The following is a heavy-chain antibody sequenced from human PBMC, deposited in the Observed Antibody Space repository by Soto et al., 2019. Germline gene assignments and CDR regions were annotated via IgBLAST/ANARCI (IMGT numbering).Heavy chain of an antibody. J-gene: IGHJ6*02. CDR1: GYTFTSYG. D-gene: IGHD2-2*02. V-gene: IGHV1-18*04. CDR2: ISAYNGNT. Sequence: ASVKVSCKASGYTFTSYGISWVRQAPGQGLEWMGWISAYNGNTNYAQKLQGRVTMTTDTSTSTAYMELRSLRSDDTAVYYCARDLPIPLVRNCCGMDVWGQGTPVTVSS. CDR3: ARDLPIPLVRNCCGMDV.